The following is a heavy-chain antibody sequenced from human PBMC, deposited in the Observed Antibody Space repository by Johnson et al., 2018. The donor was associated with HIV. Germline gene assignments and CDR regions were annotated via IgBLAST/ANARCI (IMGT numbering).Heavy chain of an antibody. D-gene: IGHD6-6*01. Sequence: HVQLVESGGGVVQPGRSMRLSCAASGFTFSSYAMNWVRQAPGKGLEWVALMSYDGSNKFYADSLKGRFTVSRDISKNTLYLQMNSLRAEDTALYYCARDQYSTSDDDAFDIWGQGTMVTVSS. CDR2: MSYDGSNK. V-gene: IGHV3-30*04. J-gene: IGHJ3*02. CDR3: ARDQYSTSDDDAFDI. CDR1: GFTFSSYA.